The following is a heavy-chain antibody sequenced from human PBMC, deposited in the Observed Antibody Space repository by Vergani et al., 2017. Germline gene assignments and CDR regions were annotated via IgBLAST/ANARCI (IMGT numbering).Heavy chain of an antibody. CDR1: GFTFSSYA. V-gene: IGHV3-9*01. D-gene: IGHD3-16*01. CDR3: AKGPYDYVWGSYFHFDY. J-gene: IGHJ4*02. CDR2: ISWNSGSI. Sequence: EVQLLESGGGLVQPGGSLRLSCAASGFTFSSYAMHWVRQAPGKGLEWVSGISWNSGSIGYADSVKGRFTISRDNAKNSLYLQMNSLRAEDTALYYCAKGPYDYVWGSYFHFDYWGQGTLVTVSS.